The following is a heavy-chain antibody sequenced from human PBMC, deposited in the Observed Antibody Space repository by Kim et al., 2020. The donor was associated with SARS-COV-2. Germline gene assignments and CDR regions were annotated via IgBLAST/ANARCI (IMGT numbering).Heavy chain of an antibody. CDR3: ARGVGATLFDY. V-gene: IGHV3-7*03. J-gene: IGHJ4*02. Sequence: YYGKPGKGLSTISRDNAKNSLYRKMNSLRAEDTAVYYCARGVGATLFDYWCQGTLVTVSS. D-gene: IGHD1-26*01.